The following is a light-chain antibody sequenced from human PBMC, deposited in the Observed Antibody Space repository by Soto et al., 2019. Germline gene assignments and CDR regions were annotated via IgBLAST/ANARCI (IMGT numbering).Light chain of an antibody. CDR1: QSISKW. CDR3: QHYNRFFPT. CDR2: KAS. Sequence: DIQMTQSPSTLSASVGDRVTITCRASQSISKWLAWYQKKPGKAPNILIQKASSVESGVPSRFSGSGSGTESALTTSRPQPDDFATYYCQHYNRFFPTFGRGTKLEIK. V-gene: IGKV1-5*03. J-gene: IGKJ2*01.